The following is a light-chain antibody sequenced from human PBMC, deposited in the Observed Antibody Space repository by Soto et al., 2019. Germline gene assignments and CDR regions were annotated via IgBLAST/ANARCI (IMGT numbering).Light chain of an antibody. CDR1: QSVHSSY. J-gene: IGKJ4*01. V-gene: IGKV3-20*01. CDR2: GPS. CDR3: RYYGATALT. Sequence: VLTQSPGTLSLSPGERATLSCGASQSVHSSYIAWYQQKPGQAPRLLVYGPSYRAAGIPDSFSGGVSGAEFTLTISRLEPEDCAVYYCRYYGATALTFGGGTKVEI.